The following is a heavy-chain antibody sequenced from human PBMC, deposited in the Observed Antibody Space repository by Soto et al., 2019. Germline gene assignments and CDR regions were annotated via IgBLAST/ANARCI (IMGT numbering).Heavy chain of an antibody. CDR2: INHSGST. V-gene: IGHV4-34*01. J-gene: IGHJ6*03. CDR3: ARGVSNYDFWSGCSHYYYYMDV. Sequence: PSETLSLTCAVYGGSFSGYYWSWIRQPPGKGLEWIGEINHSGSTNYNPSLKSRVTISVDTSKSQFSLKLSSVTAADTAIYYCARGVSNYDFWSGCSHYYYYMDVWGKGTTVTVSS. CDR1: GGSFSGYY. D-gene: IGHD3-3*01.